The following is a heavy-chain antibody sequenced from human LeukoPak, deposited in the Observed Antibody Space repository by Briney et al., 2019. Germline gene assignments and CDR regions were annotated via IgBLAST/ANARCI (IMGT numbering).Heavy chain of an antibody. CDR1: GGSISSSSYY. Sequence: SETLSLTCTVSGGSISSSSYYWSWIRQPPGKGLEWIGEINHSGSTNYNPSLKSRVTISVDTSKNQFSLKLSSVTAADTAVYYCARGTIRGVIDPWGQGTLVTVSS. J-gene: IGHJ5*02. CDR2: INHSGST. CDR3: ARGTIRGVIDP. D-gene: IGHD3-10*01. V-gene: IGHV4-39*07.